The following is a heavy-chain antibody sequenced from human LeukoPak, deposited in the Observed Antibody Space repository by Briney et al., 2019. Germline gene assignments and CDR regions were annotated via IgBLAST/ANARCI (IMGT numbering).Heavy chain of an antibody. J-gene: IGHJ4*02. V-gene: IGHV3-73*01. CDR1: GFTFSDSA. CDR2: IGSKAHRYAT. CDR3: TRRFDGGNSEVDS. D-gene: IGHD4-23*01. Sequence: GGSLRLSCAASGFTFSDSALHWVRQASGKGLEWVGRIGSKAHRYATAYAASVKGRFTISRDDSKNTAYLQMNSLKTEDTAVYYCTRRFDGGNSEVDSWGQGTLVTVSS.